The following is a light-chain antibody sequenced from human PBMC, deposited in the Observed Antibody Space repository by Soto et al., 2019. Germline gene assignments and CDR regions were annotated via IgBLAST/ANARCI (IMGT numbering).Light chain of an antibody. CDR2: GAS. Sequence: EIVLTQSPGTLSLSPGERATLSFRASQSVSSSYLAWYQQKPGQAPRLLIYGASSRATGIPDRFSGSRSGPEFNLTISTLEPEDFAVYYCQQRQYWPPITFGQGTRLEIK. V-gene: IGKV3D-20*02. CDR3: QQRQYWPPIT. CDR1: QSVSSSY. J-gene: IGKJ5*01.